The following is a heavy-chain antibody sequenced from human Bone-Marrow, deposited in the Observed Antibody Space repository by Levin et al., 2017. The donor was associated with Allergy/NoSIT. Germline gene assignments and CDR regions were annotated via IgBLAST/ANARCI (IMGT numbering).Heavy chain of an antibody. J-gene: IGHJ5*02. CDR3: ARVDSSDYDEGSWFDP. CDR2: IIPIFGTA. CDR1: GCTFSSYA. D-gene: IGHD4/OR15-4a*01. V-gene: IGHV1-69*01. Sequence: KISCKASGCTFSSYAISWVRQAPGQGLEWMGGIIPIFGTANYAQKFQGRVTITADESTSTAYMELSSLRSEDTAVYYCARVDSSDYDEGSWFDPWGQGTLVTVSS.